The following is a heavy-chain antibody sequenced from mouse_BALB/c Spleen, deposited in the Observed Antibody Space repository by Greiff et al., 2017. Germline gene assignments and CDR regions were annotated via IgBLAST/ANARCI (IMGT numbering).Heavy chain of an antibody. V-gene: IGHV3-6*02. Sequence: EVQLVESGPGLVKPSQSLSLTCSVTGYSITSGYYWNWIRQFPGNKLEWMGYISYDGSNNYNPSLKNRISITRDTSKNQFFLKLNSVTTEDTATYYCARVEDRNAMDYWGQGTSVTVSS. CDR3: ARVEDRNAMDY. J-gene: IGHJ4*01. CDR1: GYSITSGYY. CDR2: ISYDGSN.